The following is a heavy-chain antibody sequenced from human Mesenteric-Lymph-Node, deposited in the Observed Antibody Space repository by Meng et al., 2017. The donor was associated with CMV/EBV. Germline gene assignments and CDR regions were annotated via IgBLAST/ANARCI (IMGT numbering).Heavy chain of an antibody. D-gene: IGHD4-23*01. V-gene: IGHV4-34*01. J-gene: IGHJ4*02. CDR2: INHSGST. Sequence: AQLQTWGAGLLKPSETLSLTCAVYGGSFSGYYWSWIRQPPGKGLEWIGEINHSGSTNYNPSLKSRVTISVDTSKNQFSLKLSSVTAADTAVYYCARHQRWLKSEGGFNYWGQGTLVTVSS. CDR3: ARHQRWLKSEGGFNY. CDR1: GGSFSGYY.